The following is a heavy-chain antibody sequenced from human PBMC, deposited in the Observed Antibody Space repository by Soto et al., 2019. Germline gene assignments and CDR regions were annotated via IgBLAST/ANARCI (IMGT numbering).Heavy chain of an antibody. CDR1: GGTFSSYA. J-gene: IGHJ6*02. Sequence: ASVKVSCKASGGTFSSYAISWVRQAPGQGLEWMGGIIPIFGTANYAQKFQGRVTITADESTSTAYMELSSLGSEDTAVYYCVDGGVRPPPGDYGDYYYYGMDVWGQGTTVTVSS. V-gene: IGHV1-69*13. CDR2: IIPIFGTA. CDR3: VDGGVRPPPGDYGDYYYYGMDV. D-gene: IGHD4-17*01.